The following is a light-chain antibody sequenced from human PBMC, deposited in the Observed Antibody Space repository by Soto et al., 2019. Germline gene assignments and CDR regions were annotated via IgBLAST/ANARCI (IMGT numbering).Light chain of an antibody. CDR1: SGDVGAYNF. CDR2: EVT. Sequence: QSVLTQPASVSGSPGQSITISCTGTSGDVGAYNFVSWYQHHPGRAPKLIIYEVTIRPSGVSNRFSGSKSGNPASLTISGLQAEDEADYYCSSYTTSAPYVFGSGTKVTVL. V-gene: IGLV2-14*01. CDR3: SSYTTSAPYV. J-gene: IGLJ1*01.